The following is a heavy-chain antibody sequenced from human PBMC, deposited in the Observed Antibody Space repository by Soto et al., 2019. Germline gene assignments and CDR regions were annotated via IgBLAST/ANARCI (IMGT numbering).Heavy chain of an antibody. CDR2: IYYSGST. D-gene: IGHD3-3*01. V-gene: IGHV4-39*01. J-gene: IGHJ6*02. CDR1: GGSISSSSYY. CDR3: ATHTPDYDFWSGYYKPDYYDGMDV. Sequence: PSETLSLTCTVSGGSISSSSYYWGWIRQPPGKGLEWIGSIYYSGSTYYNPSLKSRVTISVDTSKNQFSLKLSSVTAADTAVYYCATHTPDYDFWSGYYKPDYYDGMDVWGQGTTVT.